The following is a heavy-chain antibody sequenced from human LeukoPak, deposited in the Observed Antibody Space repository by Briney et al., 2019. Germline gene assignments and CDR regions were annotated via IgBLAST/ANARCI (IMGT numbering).Heavy chain of an antibody. D-gene: IGHD5-12*01. V-gene: IGHV1-18*01. CDR2: ISAYNGNT. Sequence: ASVKVSCKVSGYTLTELSMNWVRQAPGQGLEWMGWISAYNGNTNYAQKLQGRVTMTTDTSTSTAYMELRSLRSDDTAVYYCARDSGYAFDIWGQGTMVTVSS. CDR3: ARDSGYAFDI. J-gene: IGHJ3*02. CDR1: GYTLTELS.